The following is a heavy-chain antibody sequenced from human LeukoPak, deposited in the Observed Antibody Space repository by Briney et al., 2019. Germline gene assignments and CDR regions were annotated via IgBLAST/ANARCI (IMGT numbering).Heavy chain of an antibody. V-gene: IGHV1-69*01. CDR3: ARDCHFGGDCYFDY. J-gene: IGHJ4*02. D-gene: IGHD2-21*02. Sequence: GASVKVSCKASGGTFSSYAISWVRQAPGQGLEWMGGIIPIFGTANYAQKFQGRVTITADESTSTAYMELSSLRSEDTAVYYCARDCHFGGDCYFDYWGQGTLVTVSS. CDR2: IIPIFGTA. CDR1: GGTFSSYA.